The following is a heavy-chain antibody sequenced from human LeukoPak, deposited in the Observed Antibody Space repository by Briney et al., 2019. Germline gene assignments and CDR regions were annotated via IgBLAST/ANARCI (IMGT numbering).Heavy chain of an antibody. CDR2: IYPGDSDT. V-gene: IGHV5-51*01. Sequence: GESLKISCKGSGYSFTSYWIGWVRQMPDKGLEWMGIIYPGDSDTRYSPSFQGQVTISADKSISTAYLQWSSLKASDTAMYYCARSYYYGSGQSYYYYMDVWGKGTMVTVSS. CDR3: ARSYYYGSGQSYYYYMDV. D-gene: IGHD3-10*01. J-gene: IGHJ6*03. CDR1: GYSFTSYW.